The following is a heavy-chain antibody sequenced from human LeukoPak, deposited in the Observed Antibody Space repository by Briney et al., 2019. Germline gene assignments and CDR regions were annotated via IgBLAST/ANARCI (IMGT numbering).Heavy chain of an antibody. CDR3: ARFYYDFWSGYQPLDY. Sequence: GGSLRLSCAASGFTFSSYWMSWVRQAPGKGLEWVANIKQDGSEKYYVDSVKGRFTISSDNAKTSLYLQMNSLRAEDTAVYYCARFYYDFWSGYQPLDYWGQGTLVTVSS. D-gene: IGHD3-3*01. CDR2: IKQDGSEK. CDR1: GFTFSSYW. J-gene: IGHJ4*02. V-gene: IGHV3-7*01.